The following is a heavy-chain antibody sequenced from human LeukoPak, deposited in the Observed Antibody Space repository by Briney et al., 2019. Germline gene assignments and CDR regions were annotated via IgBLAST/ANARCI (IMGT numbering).Heavy chain of an antibody. Sequence: ASVKVSCKASGYTFTDYYMHWVRQAPGQGLEWMGWINPNSGGTDYAQKFQGRVTMTRDTSINTAYMELSRLRSDDTAVYYCARDGYSTSFDYWGQGTLVTVSS. V-gene: IGHV1-2*02. CDR3: ARDGYSTSFDY. CDR2: INPNSGGT. D-gene: IGHD6-13*01. CDR1: GYTFTDYY. J-gene: IGHJ4*02.